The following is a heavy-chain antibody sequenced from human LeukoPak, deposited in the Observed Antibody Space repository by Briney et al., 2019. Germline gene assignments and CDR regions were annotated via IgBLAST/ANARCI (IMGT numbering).Heavy chain of an antibody. CDR1: GGSFSGYY. J-gene: IGHJ4*02. D-gene: IGHD1-26*01. CDR2: INHSGST. Sequence: PSETLSLTCAVYGGSFSGYYWSWIRQPPGKGLEWIGEINHSGSTNYNPSLKSRVTISVDTSKNQFSLKLTSVTAADTAVYYCARHVSGSYFAFDYWGQGTLVTVSS. CDR3: ARHVSGSYFAFDY. V-gene: IGHV4-34*01.